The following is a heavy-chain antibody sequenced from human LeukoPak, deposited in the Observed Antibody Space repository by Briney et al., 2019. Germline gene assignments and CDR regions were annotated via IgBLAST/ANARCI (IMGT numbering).Heavy chain of an antibody. CDR1: GFTFSSYS. Sequence: GGSLRLSCAASGFTFSSYSMNWVRQAPGKGLEWVSVIHKSAITYYADTVKGRFTISRDNSENMLYLQMNSLRAEDTAVYYCARLSSSSSYYYYYYMDVWGKGTTVTVSS. V-gene: IGHV3-53*01. CDR3: ARLSSSSSYYYYYYMDV. J-gene: IGHJ6*03. CDR2: IHKSAIT. D-gene: IGHD6-6*01.